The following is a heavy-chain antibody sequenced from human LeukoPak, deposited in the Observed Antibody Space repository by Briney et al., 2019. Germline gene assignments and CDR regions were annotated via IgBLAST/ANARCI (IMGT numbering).Heavy chain of an antibody. Sequence: ASVKVSCKASGYTFTGYYMNWVRQAPGQGLEWMGWINPNSGGTNYAQKFQGRVTMTGDTSISTAYMEPSRLRSDDTAVYYCARDKAQPASYDFWSGYYMNWGQGTLVTVSS. J-gene: IGHJ4*02. V-gene: IGHV1-2*02. CDR1: GYTFTGYY. D-gene: IGHD3-3*01. CDR3: ARDKAQPASYDFWSGYYMN. CDR2: INPNSGGT.